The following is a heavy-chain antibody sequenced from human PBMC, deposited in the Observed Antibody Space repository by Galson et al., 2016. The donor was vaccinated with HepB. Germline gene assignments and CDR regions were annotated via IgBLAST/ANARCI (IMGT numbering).Heavy chain of an antibody. D-gene: IGHD1-20*01. J-gene: IGHJ4*02. Sequence: SLRLSCAASGFTFSGHYMDWVRQAPGKGLEWVARSRNKGNSYTTEYAASVKDRFTISRDESKNSLFLQMNSLKTEDTAVYFCARAAGITGSYDYWGPGSLVTVSS. CDR2: SRNKGNSYTT. CDR3: ARAAGITGSYDY. CDR1: GFTFSGHY. V-gene: IGHV3-72*01.